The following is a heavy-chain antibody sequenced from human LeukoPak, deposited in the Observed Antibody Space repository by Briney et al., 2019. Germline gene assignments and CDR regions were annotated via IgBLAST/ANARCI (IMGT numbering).Heavy chain of an antibody. V-gene: IGHV4-4*07. CDR1: GGSICSYY. J-gene: IGHJ4*02. CDR2: IYTSGST. D-gene: IGHD2-15*01. Sequence: SETLSLTCTVSGGSICSYYWSWIRQPAGKGLEWIGRIYTSGSTNYNPSLKSRVTMSVDTSKNQFSLKLSSVTAADTAVYYCARGYCSGGSCYSTSRAYYFDYWGQGTLVTVSS. CDR3: ARGYCSGGSCYSTSRAYYFDY.